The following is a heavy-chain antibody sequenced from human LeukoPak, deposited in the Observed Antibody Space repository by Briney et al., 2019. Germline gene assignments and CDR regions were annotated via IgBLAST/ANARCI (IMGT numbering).Heavy chain of an antibody. V-gene: IGHV3-30*02. CDR2: IRYDGSYE. Sequence: PGGSLRLSCAASGFTFSSYAMHWVRQAPGKGLEWAAFIRYDGSYEYYADSVKGRFTISRDNSKTTLYLQMNSLRSEDTAVYYCAKDGGLHLYYYYNYMDIWGKGTTVTASS. CDR1: GFTFSSYA. CDR3: AKDGGLHLYYYYNYMDI. J-gene: IGHJ6*03. D-gene: IGHD5-24*01.